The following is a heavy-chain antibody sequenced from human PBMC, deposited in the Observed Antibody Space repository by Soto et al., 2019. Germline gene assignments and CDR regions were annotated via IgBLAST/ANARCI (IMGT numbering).Heavy chain of an antibody. J-gene: IGHJ4*02. D-gene: IGHD3-22*01. V-gene: IGHV4-34*01. Sequence: SETLSLTCTVYGGSFSGYYWSWIRQPPGKGLEWIGEINHSGSTNYNPSLKSRVTISVDTSKNQFSLKLGSVTAADTAVYYCAREWLSQLTFDYWGQGTLVTVSS. CDR3: AREWLSQLTFDY. CDR1: GGSFSGYY. CDR2: INHSGST.